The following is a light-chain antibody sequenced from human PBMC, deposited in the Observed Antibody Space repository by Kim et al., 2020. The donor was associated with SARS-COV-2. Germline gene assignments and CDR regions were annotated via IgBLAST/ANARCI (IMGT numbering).Light chain of an antibody. J-gene: IGKJ4*01. CDR1: QSIGTY. CDR3: QQSHTTPLLT. Sequence: DIQMTQSPSSLAASVGDRVTISCRASQSIGTYLNWYQQKPGKPPKLLIYAASTLQSGIPSRFSVSGSGTDFTLTISSLQPEDFATYYCQQSHTTPLLTFGGGTKVDIK. CDR2: AAS. V-gene: IGKV1-39*01.